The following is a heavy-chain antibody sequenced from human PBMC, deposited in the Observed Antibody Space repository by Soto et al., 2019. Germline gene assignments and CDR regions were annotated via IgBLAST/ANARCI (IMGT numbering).Heavy chain of an antibody. Sequence: PGGSLRLSCTASGFTFGDYAMSWVRQAPGKGLEWVGFIRSKAYGGTTEYAASVKGRFTISRDDSKSIAYLQMNSLKTEDTAVYYCTRDWELATYYYYYGMDVWGQGTTVTVSS. D-gene: IGHD3-3*02. CDR3: TRDWELATYYYYYGMDV. J-gene: IGHJ6*02. CDR2: IRSKAYGGTT. CDR1: GFTFGDYA. V-gene: IGHV3-49*04.